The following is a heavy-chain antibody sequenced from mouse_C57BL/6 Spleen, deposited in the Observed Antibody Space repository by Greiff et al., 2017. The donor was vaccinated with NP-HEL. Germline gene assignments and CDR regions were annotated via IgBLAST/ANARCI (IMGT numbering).Heavy chain of an antibody. V-gene: IGHV3-6*01. CDR2: ISYDGSN. D-gene: IGHD2-2*01. J-gene: IGHJ4*01. CDR1: GYSITSGYY. CDR3: ARGLNYAMDY. Sequence: DVKLQESGPGLVKPSQSLSLTCSVTGYSITSGYYWNWIRQFPGNKLEWMGYISYDGSNNYNPSLKNRISITRDTSKNQCFLKLNSVTTEDTATYYCARGLNYAMDYWGQGTSVTVSP.